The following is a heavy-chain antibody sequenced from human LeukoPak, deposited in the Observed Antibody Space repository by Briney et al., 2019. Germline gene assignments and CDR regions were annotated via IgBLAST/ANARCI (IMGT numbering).Heavy chain of an antibody. CDR2: IIPIFGTA. Sequence: SVKVSCKASGGTFSSYAISWVRQAPGQGLEWMGGIIPIFGTANYAQKFQGRVTITADESTSTAYMELSSLRSEDTAVYYSARGRKYYYYYGMDVWGQGTTVTVSS. CDR1: GGTFSSYA. CDR3: ARGRKYYYYYGMDV. V-gene: IGHV1-69*13. J-gene: IGHJ6*02.